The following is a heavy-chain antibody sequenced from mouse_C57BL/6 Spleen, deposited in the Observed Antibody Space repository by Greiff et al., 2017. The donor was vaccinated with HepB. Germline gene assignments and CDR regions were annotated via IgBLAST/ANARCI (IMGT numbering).Heavy chain of an antibody. CDR2: ISDGGSYT. V-gene: IGHV5-4*01. D-gene: IGHD1-3*01. CDR1: GFTFSSYA. J-gene: IGHJ1*03. Sequence: EVKLMESGGGLVKPGGSLKLSCAASGFTFSSYAMSWVRQTPEKRLEWVATISDGGSYTYYPDNVKGRFTISRDNAKNNLYLQMSHLKSEDTAMYYCARDKGGKGGYFDVWGTGTTVTVSS. CDR3: ARDKGGKGGYFDV.